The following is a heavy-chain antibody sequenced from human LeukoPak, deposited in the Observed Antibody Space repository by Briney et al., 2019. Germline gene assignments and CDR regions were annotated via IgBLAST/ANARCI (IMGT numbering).Heavy chain of an antibody. J-gene: IGHJ4*02. CDR3: ARGKGRDGYNFGY. CDR1: GVSFSGYY. D-gene: IGHD5-24*01. Sequence: KPSETLSLTCAVYGVSFSGYYWSWIRQPPGKGLEWIGEINHSGSTNYNPSLKSRVTISVDTSKNQFSLKLSSVTAADTAVYYCARGKGRDGYNFGYWGQGTLVTVSS. CDR2: INHSGST. V-gene: IGHV4-34*01.